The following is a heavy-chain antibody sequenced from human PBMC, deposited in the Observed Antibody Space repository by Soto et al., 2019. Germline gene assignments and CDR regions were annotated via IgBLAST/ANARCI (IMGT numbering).Heavy chain of an antibody. Sequence: ASVKVSCKASGYIFTSYGIRWVRQAPGEGLEWMGWISAHSGKTIYAEKVQGRVTMTTETSTSTAYMDLRSLRSDDTAVYYCARRGYDTSGDFFDYWGQGTLVTVSS. J-gene: IGHJ4*02. V-gene: IGHV1-18*01. D-gene: IGHD2-21*01. CDR2: ISAHSGKT. CDR3: ARRGYDTSGDFFDY. CDR1: GYIFTSYG.